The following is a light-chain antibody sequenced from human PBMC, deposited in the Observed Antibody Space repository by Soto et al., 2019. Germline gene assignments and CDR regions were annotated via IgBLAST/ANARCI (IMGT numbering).Light chain of an antibody. CDR2: GAS. J-gene: IGKJ5*01. Sequence: EIVLTQSPGTLSLSPGERATLSCRASQSVGSNLAWYQQKPGQAPRLLIYGASTRVTGIPARFSGSGSGTDFTLTISRLEPEDFAVYFCHQYGTFPITFGQGTRLEIK. V-gene: IGKV3-20*01. CDR1: QSVGSN. CDR3: HQYGTFPIT.